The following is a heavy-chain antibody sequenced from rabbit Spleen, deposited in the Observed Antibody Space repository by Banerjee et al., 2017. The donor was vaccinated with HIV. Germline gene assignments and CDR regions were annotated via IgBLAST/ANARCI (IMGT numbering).Heavy chain of an antibody. J-gene: IGHJ6*01. Sequence: QSLEESGGDLVKPGASLTLTCAASGIDSSNYYYMCWVRQAPGKGLEWIACIYTGITVSTYYASWVNGRFTISRTSSTTVTLQMTSLTAADTATYFCAREIASSGAGYGYYGIDLWGPGTLVTVS. CDR2: IYTGITVST. CDR3: AREIASSGAGYGYYGIDL. V-gene: IGHV1S40*01. D-gene: IGHD6-1*01. CDR1: GIDSSNYYY.